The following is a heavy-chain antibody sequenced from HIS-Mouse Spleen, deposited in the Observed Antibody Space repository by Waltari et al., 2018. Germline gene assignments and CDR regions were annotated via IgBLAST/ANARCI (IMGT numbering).Heavy chain of an antibody. CDR2: ISSSSSTI. D-gene: IGHD4-4*01. V-gene: IGHV3-48*01. CDR1: GFTFSSYS. CDR3: ARDLGEGYSNYYFDY. J-gene: IGHJ4*02. Sequence: EVQLVESGGGLVQPGGSLRLSCAASGFTFSSYSMHWVRQAPGKGLEWVSYISSSSSTIYYADSVKGRFTISRDNAKNSLYLQMNSLRAEDTAVYYCARDLGEGYSNYYFDYWGQGTLVTVSS.